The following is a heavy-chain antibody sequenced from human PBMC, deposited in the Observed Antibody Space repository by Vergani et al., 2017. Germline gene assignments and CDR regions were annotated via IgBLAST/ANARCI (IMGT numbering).Heavy chain of an antibody. V-gene: IGHV5-51*01. J-gene: IGHJ6*03. CDR2: IYPGDSDT. CDR3: ARHRKYAYDFWSGQYYMDV. CDR1: GYSFTSYW. D-gene: IGHD3-3*01. Sequence: EVQLVQSGAEVKKPGESLKISCKGSGYSFTSYWIGWVRQMPGKGLEWMGIIYPGDSDTRYSPSSQGQGNIAADKSISTVYLQWSSLKASDTAMYYCARHRKYAYDFWSGQYYMDVWGKGTTVTVSS.